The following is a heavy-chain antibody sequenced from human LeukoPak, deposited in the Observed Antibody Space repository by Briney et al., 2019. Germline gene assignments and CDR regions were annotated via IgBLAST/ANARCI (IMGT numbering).Heavy chain of an antibody. V-gene: IGHV3-48*04. J-gene: IGHJ4*02. CDR1: GFAFSSYW. CDR3: VLGGYDSPYLGFDY. Sequence: PGGSLRLSCAASGFAFSSYWMTWVRQAPGKGLEWLAYITSNLNTIYYADSVKGRFTISRDNAKNSLYLQMNSLRAEDTAVYYCVLGGYDSPYLGFDYWGQGTLVTVSS. D-gene: IGHD3-22*01. CDR2: ITSNLNTI.